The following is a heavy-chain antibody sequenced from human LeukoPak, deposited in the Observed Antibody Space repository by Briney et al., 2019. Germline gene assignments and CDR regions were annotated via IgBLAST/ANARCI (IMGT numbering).Heavy chain of an antibody. V-gene: IGHV1-2*02. D-gene: IGHD2-2*01. Sequence: ASVKVSCKASGYTFTGYYMHWVRQAPGQGLEWMGWINPNSGGTNYAQKFQGRVTMTRDTSISTAYMELSRLRSDDTAVYYCARAPRYCSSTSCYSDLDYWAREPWSPSPQ. J-gene: IGHJ4*02. CDR3: ARAPRYCSSTSCYSDLDY. CDR1: GYTFTGYY. CDR2: INPNSGGT.